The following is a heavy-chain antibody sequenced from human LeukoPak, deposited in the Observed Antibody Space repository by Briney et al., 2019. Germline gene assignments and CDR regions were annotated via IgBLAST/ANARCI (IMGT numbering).Heavy chain of an antibody. CDR1: GFTFSSYS. D-gene: IGHD3-16*01. CDR2: ISSSGSTI. J-gene: IGHJ4*02. Sequence: GGSLRLSCAASGFTFSSYSMNWVRQAPGKGLEWVSYISSSGSTIYYADSVKGRFTISRDNAKNSLYLQMNSLRAEDTAVYYCARVPGGGEYYFDYWGQGTLVTVSS. V-gene: IGHV3-48*04. CDR3: ARVPGGGEYYFDY.